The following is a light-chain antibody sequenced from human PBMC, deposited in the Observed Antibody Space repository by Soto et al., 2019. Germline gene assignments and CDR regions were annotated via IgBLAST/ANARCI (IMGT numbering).Light chain of an antibody. J-gene: IGKJ1*01. Sequence: DIQMTQSPSTLSASVGDRVTVACRASQNINDWLAWYQQKPGTAPKLLIYDASTLESGVPSRFSVSGSGTEFTLTISSLQPDDFATYYCQQYNGWTFGQGTKVEIK. V-gene: IGKV1-5*01. CDR1: QNINDW. CDR2: DAS. CDR3: QQYNGWT.